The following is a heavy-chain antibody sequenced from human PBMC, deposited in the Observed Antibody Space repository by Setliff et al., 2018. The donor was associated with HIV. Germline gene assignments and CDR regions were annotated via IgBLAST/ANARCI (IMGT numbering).Heavy chain of an antibody. D-gene: IGHD3-22*01. Sequence: GASVKVSCKASGYTFTNYYIHWVRQAPGQGLEWMGLINPSGGRTSYAQKFQGRLTMTRDTSRSAVYIELSSLRSEDTAVYYCARCYYDSSGPTDAFDIWGQETVVTVSS. V-gene: IGHV1-46*01. CDR2: INPSGGRT. CDR1: GYTFTNYY. J-gene: IGHJ3*02. CDR3: ARCYYDSSGPTDAFDI.